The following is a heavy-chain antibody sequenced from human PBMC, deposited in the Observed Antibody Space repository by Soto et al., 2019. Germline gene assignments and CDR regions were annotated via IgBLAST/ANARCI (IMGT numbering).Heavy chain of an antibody. J-gene: IGHJ6*02. D-gene: IGHD2-2*01. Sequence: SVKVSCKASGGTFSSYAISWVRQAPGQGLEWMGGIIPIFGTANYAQKFQGRVTITADESTSTAYMELGSLRSEDTAVYYCARPYCSSTSCNYGMDVWGQGTTVTVS. V-gene: IGHV1-69*13. CDR1: GGTFSSYA. CDR3: ARPYCSSTSCNYGMDV. CDR2: IIPIFGTA.